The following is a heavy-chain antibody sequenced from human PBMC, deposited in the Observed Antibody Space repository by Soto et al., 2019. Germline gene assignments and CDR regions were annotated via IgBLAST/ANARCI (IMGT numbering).Heavy chain of an antibody. D-gene: IGHD6-19*01. Sequence: QVQLVQSGAEVKKPGASVKVSCKASGYTFTGYYMHWVRQAPGQGLEWMGWINPNSGGTNYAQKFQGWVTMTRDTSISTAYMELSRLRSDDTAVYYCARDAGSIAVAPRYFDYWGQGTLVTVSS. J-gene: IGHJ4*02. CDR3: ARDAGSIAVAPRYFDY. V-gene: IGHV1-2*04. CDR2: INPNSGGT. CDR1: GYTFTGYY.